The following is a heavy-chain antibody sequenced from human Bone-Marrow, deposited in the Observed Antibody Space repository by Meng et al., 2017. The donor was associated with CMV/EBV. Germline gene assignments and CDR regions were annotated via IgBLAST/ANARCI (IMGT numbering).Heavy chain of an antibody. V-gene: IGHV1-2*02. CDR1: GYTFTGYY. Sequence: ASVKVSCKASGYTFTGYYMHWVRQAPGQGLEWMGWLKPNNGGTNYAQKFQGRVTMTRDTSISTAYMELSRLRSDDTAVYYCARGDSNSWNKLHYYYYYGMDVWGQGTTVTVSS. D-gene: IGHD6-13*01. J-gene: IGHJ6*02. CDR3: ARGDSNSWNKLHYYYYYGMDV. CDR2: LKPNNGGT.